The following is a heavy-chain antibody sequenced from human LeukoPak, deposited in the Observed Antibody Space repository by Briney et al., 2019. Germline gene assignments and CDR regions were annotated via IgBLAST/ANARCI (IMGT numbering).Heavy chain of an antibody. V-gene: IGHV1-69*05. CDR1: AGTFSSYA. D-gene: IGHD3-3*01. J-gene: IGHJ6*03. CDR3: ARNFPVRSDFWSRYYSYYYYMDV. CDR2: IIPIFGTA. Sequence: SVKVSCKASAGTFSSYAISWVRQAPGQGLEWMGGIIPIFGTASYAQKFQGRVTITTDESTSTAYMKLSSLRSEDTAVYYCARNFPVRSDFWSRYYSYYYYMDVRGKGTTVTVSS.